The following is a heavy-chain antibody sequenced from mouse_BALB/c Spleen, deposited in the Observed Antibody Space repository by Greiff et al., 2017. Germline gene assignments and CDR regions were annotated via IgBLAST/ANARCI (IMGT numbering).Heavy chain of an antibody. Sequence: EVHLVESGGGLVKPGGSLKLSCAASRFAFSSYDMSWVRQTPEKRLEWVAYISSGGGSTYYPDTVKGRFTISRDNAKNTLYLQMSSLKSEDTAMYYCARQYGNYVDAMDYWGQGTSVTVSS. D-gene: IGHD2-1*01. CDR3: ARQYGNYVDAMDY. J-gene: IGHJ4*01. CDR1: RFAFSSYD. CDR2: ISSGGGST. V-gene: IGHV5-12-1*01.